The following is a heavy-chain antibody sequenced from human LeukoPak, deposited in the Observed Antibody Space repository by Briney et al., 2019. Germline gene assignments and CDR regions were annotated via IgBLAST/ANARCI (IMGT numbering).Heavy chain of an antibody. D-gene: IGHD5-18*01. CDR3: VKRSGYNYGYFDS. V-gene: IGHV3-23*01. J-gene: IGHJ4*02. Sequence: GGSLRLSCAASAFTFSSYEMSWVRQTPGKGLEWVSTITDSGGNTYYLDSVRGRFTISRDNSKNTLYLQMNSLRAEDTAIYYCVKRSGYNYGYFDSWGQGTLVTVSS. CDR1: AFTFSSYE. CDR2: ITDSGGNT.